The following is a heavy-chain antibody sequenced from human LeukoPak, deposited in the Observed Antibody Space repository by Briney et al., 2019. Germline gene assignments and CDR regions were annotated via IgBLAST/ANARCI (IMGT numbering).Heavy chain of an antibody. V-gene: IGHV5-51*01. J-gene: IGHJ3*02. Sequence: PGESLQISCKASGLNFANSWIGWVRQLPGKGLEWMGIIYPSDSDTRYSPSFQGQVTISADKSISTAYLQWSSLKASDTAMYYCARRSYERWLQLGENDAFDIWGQGTMVTVSS. CDR3: ARRSYERWLQLGENDAFDI. D-gene: IGHD5-24*01. CDR2: IYPSDSDT. CDR1: GLNFANSW.